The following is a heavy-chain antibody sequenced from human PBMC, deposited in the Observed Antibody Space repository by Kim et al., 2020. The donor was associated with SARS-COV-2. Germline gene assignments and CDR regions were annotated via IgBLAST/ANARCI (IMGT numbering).Heavy chain of an antibody. CDR1: GDSVSSNSVT. Sequence: SQTLSLTCAISGDSVSSNSVTWSWVRQSPSSGLEWLGRTYYRSKWFNDYAVSVTSRITINPDTSKNQFSLQLNSVTPEDTAVYYCARAQSGTFDFWGQGTLVTVSS. V-gene: IGHV6-1*01. CDR3: ARAQSGTFDF. D-gene: IGHD6-25*01. J-gene: IGHJ4*02. CDR2: TYYRSKWFN.